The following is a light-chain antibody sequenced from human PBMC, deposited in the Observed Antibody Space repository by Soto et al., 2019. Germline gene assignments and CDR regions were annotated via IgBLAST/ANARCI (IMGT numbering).Light chain of an antibody. Sequence: QSVLTQPASASGSPGQSITISCTGTSGDIGSYNRVSWYQQHPGKAPKLIIYEVTDRPSGVSNRFSGSKSGNTASLTISGLQAEDEAEYYCSSYTNINTRACVFGTGTKVTV. CDR3: SSYTNINTRACV. CDR2: EVT. CDR1: SGDIGSYNR. V-gene: IGLV2-14*01. J-gene: IGLJ1*01.